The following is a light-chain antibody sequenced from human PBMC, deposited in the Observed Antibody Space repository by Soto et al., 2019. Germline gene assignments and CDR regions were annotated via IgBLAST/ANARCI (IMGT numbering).Light chain of an antibody. CDR2: EVN. Sequence: QSVLTQAASVSDSPGQSISLSCGGTSTDVGSHNYVSWYQQHPGKAPKLIIFEVNNRPSGVSHRFSGSKSGNTASLTISGLQAEDEADYYCCSFAVGSTLVFGGGTKLTVL. V-gene: IGLV2-23*02. CDR3: CSFAVGSTLV. J-gene: IGLJ2*01. CDR1: STDVGSHNY.